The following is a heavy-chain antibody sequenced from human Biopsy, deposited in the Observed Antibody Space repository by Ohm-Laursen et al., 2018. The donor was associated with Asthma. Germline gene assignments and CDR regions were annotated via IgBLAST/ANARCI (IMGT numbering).Heavy chain of an antibody. V-gene: IGHV1-2*04. CDR1: GGTFSSYA. CDR3: ARAPYSDAIDS. D-gene: IGHD1-26*01. CDR2: ISLNTGDA. Sequence: GASVKVSCKASGGTFSSYAISWVRQAPGQGLEWMGWISLNTGDANLAQKFRGWVTMTRDKSISTAYLVLSGLKSHDTAVYYCARAPYSDAIDSWGQGTLVAVSS. J-gene: IGHJ4*02.